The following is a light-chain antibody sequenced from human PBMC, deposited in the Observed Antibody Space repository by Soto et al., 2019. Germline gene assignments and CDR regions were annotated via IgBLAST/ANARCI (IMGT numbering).Light chain of an antibody. CDR1: QSVSSY. V-gene: IGKV3-15*01. CDR2: GAF. J-gene: IGKJ1*01. CDR3: QQYNDWPLT. Sequence: EIVLTQSPATLSLSPGERATLSCRASQSVSSYLAWYQQKPGQAPSLLIYGAFTRATGIPARFSGTGSGTEFTLTISSLQSEDFALYYRQQYNDWPLTFGQGTKVDIK.